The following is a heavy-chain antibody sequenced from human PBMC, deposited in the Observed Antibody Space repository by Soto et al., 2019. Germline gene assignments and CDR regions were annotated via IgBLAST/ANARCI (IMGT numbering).Heavy chain of an antibody. Sequence: GGSLRLSCAASGFPFSSYAMSWVRQAPGKGLEWVGGIGGSGGDKFYADSVKGRCTVSRDNAENTLSLELTSLRVEDTAIYYCARRSWRGRADYWGQGILVTVSS. V-gene: IGHV3-23*01. CDR1: GFPFSSYA. D-gene: IGHD3-3*01. CDR3: ARRSWRGRADY. J-gene: IGHJ4*02. CDR2: IGGSGGDK.